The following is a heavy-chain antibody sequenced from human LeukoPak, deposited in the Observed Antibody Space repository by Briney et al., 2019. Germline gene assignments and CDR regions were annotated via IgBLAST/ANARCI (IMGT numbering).Heavy chain of an antibody. Sequence: GGSLRLSCEAPGFTFGTLATYWVRQAPGRGREWVAGIFGGGGSPHYADSVKGRFTISRDNPRNTVYLQINSLRDDDTAVYYCGKTTVGYSSGQKPAWPVDFWGQGTLVTVSS. CDR3: GKTTVGYSSGQKPAWPVDF. V-gene: IGHV3-23*01. D-gene: IGHD5-18*01. CDR2: IFGGGGSP. CDR1: GFTFGTLA. J-gene: IGHJ4*02.